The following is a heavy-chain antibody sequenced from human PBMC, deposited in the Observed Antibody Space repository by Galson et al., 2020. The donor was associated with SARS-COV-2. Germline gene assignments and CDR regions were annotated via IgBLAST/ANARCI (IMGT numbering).Heavy chain of an antibody. V-gene: IGHV3-30*04. CDR1: GFNFNGYA. Sequence: SCTASGFNFNGYAMHWVRQAPGKGLEWMAVISYDGSREYFADSVKGRFTISRDNSKNTVSLHMNSLKSDDTAVYYCARAHTSGGLYYYYGMGVWGQGATVTVSS. CDR3: ARAHTSGGLYYYYGMGV. D-gene: IGHD6-19*01. J-gene: IGHJ6*02. CDR2: ISYDGSRE.